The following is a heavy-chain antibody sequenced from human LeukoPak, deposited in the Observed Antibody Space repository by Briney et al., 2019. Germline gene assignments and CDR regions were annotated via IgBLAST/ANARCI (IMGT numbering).Heavy chain of an antibody. CDR1: GGSISSHY. CDR3: ASTSGAFDI. Sequence: SETLSLTCTVSGGSISSHYWSWIRQSPGKGLEWIGYIYYSGSTNYNPSLKSRVTISVDTSKNQSSLKLSSVTAADTAVYYCASTSGAFDIWGQGTMVTVSS. V-gene: IGHV4-59*08. J-gene: IGHJ3*02. CDR2: IYYSGST.